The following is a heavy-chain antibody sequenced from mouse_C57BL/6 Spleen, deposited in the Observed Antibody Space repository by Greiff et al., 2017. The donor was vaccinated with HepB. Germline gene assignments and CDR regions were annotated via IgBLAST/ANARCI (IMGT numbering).Heavy chain of an antibody. CDR3: ARLTIYDGYWGFAY. D-gene: IGHD2-3*01. V-gene: IGHV1-55*01. Sequence: VQLQQPGAELVKPGASVKMSCKASGYTFTSYWITWVKQRPGQGLEWIGDIYPGSGSTNYNEKFKSKATLTVDTSSSTAYMQLSSLTSEDSAVYYCARLTIYDGYWGFAYWGQGTLVTVSA. CDR2: IYPGSGST. J-gene: IGHJ3*01. CDR1: GYTFTSYW.